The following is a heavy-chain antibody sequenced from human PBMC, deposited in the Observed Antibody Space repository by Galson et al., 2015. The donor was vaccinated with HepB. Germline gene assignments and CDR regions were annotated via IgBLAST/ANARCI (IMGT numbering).Heavy chain of an antibody. J-gene: IGHJ4*02. Sequence: SLRLSCAASGFTFSSYAMSWVRQAPGKGLEWVSAISGSGGSTYYADSVKGRFTISRDNSKNTLYLQMNSLRAEDTAVYYCAKDGKLDYYGSGSYSDYWGQGTLVTVSS. D-gene: IGHD3-10*01. CDR1: GFTFSSYA. CDR3: AKDGKLDYYGSGSYSDY. V-gene: IGHV3-23*01. CDR2: ISGSGGST.